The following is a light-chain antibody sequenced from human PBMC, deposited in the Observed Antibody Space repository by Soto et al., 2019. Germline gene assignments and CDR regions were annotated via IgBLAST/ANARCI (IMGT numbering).Light chain of an antibody. Sequence: EIVLTRSPGTLSLSPGERATLSCRASQSVSSIYLAWYQQKPGQAPRLLIYGASSRPTGIPDRFSGSGSGTDFTLTISRLEPEDFAVYYCQQYGSSALTFGGGTKVDIK. CDR1: QSVSSIY. CDR2: GAS. V-gene: IGKV3-20*01. J-gene: IGKJ4*01. CDR3: QQYGSSALT.